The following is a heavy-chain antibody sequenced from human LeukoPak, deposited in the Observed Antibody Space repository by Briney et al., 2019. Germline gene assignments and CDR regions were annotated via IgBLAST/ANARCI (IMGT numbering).Heavy chain of an antibody. Sequence: PGGPLRLSCAASGFTFSSYSTNWVRQAPGKGLEWVSSISSSSSYIYYADSVKGRFTISRDNAKNSLYLQMNSLRAEDTAVYYCAREGVPAANDYWGQGTLVTVSS. J-gene: IGHJ4*02. CDR2: ISSSSSYI. CDR3: AREGVPAANDY. V-gene: IGHV3-21*01. D-gene: IGHD2-2*01. CDR1: GFTFSSYS.